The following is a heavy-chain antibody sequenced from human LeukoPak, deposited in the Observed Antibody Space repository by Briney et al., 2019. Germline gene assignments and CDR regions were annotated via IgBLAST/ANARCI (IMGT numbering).Heavy chain of an antibody. CDR2: ISGSGGST. CDR3: ANSYSNSWCYFDY. V-gene: IGHV3-23*01. D-gene: IGHD6-13*01. CDR1: GFSFSTSA. J-gene: IGHJ4*02. Sequence: SGGSLRLSCAASGFSFSTSAMSWVRQAPGKGLEWVSTISGSGGSTYYADSVKGRFTISRDNSKKTLYLQMNSLRAEDTAVYYCANSYSNSWCYFDYWGQGTLVTVSS.